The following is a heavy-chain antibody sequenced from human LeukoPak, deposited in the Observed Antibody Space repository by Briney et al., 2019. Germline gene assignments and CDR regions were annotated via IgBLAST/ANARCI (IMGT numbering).Heavy chain of an antibody. CDR3: ATRPPGQQWAPYFDY. CDR2: IYYSGST. Sequence: SETLSLTCIVSGGSISNYYWSWIRQPPEKGLEWIGYIYYSGSTNYNPSLKSRVTISIDTSKNQLSLKLTSVTAADTAVYFCATRPPGQQWAPYFDYWGQGSLVTVSS. CDR1: GGSISNYY. D-gene: IGHD5-18*01. J-gene: IGHJ4*02. V-gene: IGHV4-59*01.